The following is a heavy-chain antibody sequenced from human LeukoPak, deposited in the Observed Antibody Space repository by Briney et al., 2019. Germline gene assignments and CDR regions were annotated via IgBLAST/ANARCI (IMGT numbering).Heavy chain of an antibody. CDR1: GGSISSYY. V-gene: IGHV4-4*08. CDR2: IYTSGST. CDR3: ARGFRIGQLVHWYFDL. D-gene: IGHD6-6*01. J-gene: IGHJ2*01. Sequence: SETLSLTCTVSGGSISSYYWSWIRQPPGKGLEWIGYIYTSGSTNYNPSLKSRVTISVDTSKNQFSLKLSSVTAADTAVHYCARGFRIGQLVHWYFDLWGRGTLVTVSS.